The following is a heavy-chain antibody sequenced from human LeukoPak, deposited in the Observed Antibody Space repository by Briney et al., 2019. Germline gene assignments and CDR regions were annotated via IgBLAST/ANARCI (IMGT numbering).Heavy chain of an antibody. J-gene: IGHJ4*02. CDR3: ARGDKRVTFGGVIVPFDY. D-gene: IGHD3-16*02. CDR2: IYYSGIT. V-gene: IGHV4-61*01. CDR1: GGSISSGSYY. Sequence: SQTLSLTCTVSGGSISSGSYYWSWIRQPPGKGLEWIGYIYYSGITNYSPSLKSRVTISVDTSKKQFSLKVTSVTTADTAVYYCARGDKRVTFGGVIVPFDYWGQGTLVTVSS.